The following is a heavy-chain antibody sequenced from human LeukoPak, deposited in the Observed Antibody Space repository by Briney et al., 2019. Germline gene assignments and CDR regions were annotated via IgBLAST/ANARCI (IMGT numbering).Heavy chain of an antibody. J-gene: IGHJ4*02. Sequence: PSVTLSLTCTVSGGSISSSSYYWGWIRQPPGKGLEWIGSIYYSGSTYYNPSLKSRVTISVDTSKNQFSLKLSSVTAADTAVYYCAPPISTDYWGQGTLVTVSS. CDR3: APPISTDY. V-gene: IGHV4-39*01. CDR2: IYYSGST. CDR1: GGSISSSSYY. D-gene: IGHD1-1*01.